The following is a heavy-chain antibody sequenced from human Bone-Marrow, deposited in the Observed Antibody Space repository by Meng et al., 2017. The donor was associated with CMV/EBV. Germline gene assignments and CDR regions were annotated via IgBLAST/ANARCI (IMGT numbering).Heavy chain of an antibody. J-gene: IGHJ5*02. V-gene: IGHV3-9*01. CDR1: GFTFDDYA. CDR2: ISWNSGSI. D-gene: IGHD6-13*01. CDR3: AKDYVPYRQQLAQGRFDP. Sequence: SLKISCAASGFTFDDYAMHWVRQAPGKGLEWVSGISWNSGSIGYAGSVKGRFTISRDNAKNSLYLQMNSLRAEDTALYYCAKDYVPYRQQLAQGRFDPWGQGTLVTVSS.